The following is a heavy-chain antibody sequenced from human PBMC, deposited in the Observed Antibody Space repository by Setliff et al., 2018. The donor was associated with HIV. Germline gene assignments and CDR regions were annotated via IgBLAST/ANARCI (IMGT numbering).Heavy chain of an antibody. J-gene: IGHJ4*02. CDR1: GYIFTDYF. V-gene: IGHV1-2*02. CDR3: ARQLSNSLDH. CDR2: ISPQNGDR. Sequence: ASVKVSCKASGYIFTDYFIHCVRQAPGQGLEWMGWISPQNGDRKIPQRFRGRVTKTRDTSISTAYMELTGLTSDDTAVYFCARQLSNSLDHWGQGTPVTVSS. D-gene: IGHD6-6*01.